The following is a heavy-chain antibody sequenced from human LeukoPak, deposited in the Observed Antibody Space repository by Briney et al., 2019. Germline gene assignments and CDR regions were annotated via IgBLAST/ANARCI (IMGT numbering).Heavy chain of an antibody. CDR2: IIPILGIA. CDR1: GGTFSSYA. V-gene: IGHV1-69*04. J-gene: IGHJ5*02. CDR3: ARDIGSAESYDSSSDP. D-gene: IGHD3-22*01. Sequence: SVKVSRKASGGTFSSYAISWVRQAPGQGLEWMGRIIPILGIANYAQKFQGRVTITADKSTSTAYMELSSLRSEDTAVYYCARDIGSAESYDSSSDPWGQGTLVTVSS.